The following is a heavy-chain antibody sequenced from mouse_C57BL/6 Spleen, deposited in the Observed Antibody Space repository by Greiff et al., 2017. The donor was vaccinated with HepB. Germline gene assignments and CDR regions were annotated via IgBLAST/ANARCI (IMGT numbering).Heavy chain of an antibody. CDR1: GYTFTDYN. V-gene: IGHV1-18*01. J-gene: IGHJ4*01. Sequence: DVQLQESGPELVKPGASVKIPCKASGYTFTDYNIDWVKQSHGKSLEWIGDINPNNGGTIYNQKFKGKATLTVDKSSSTAYMELRSLTSEDTAVYYCARSDSSAMDYWGQGTSVTVSS. CDR3: ARSDSSAMDY. CDR2: INPNNGGT. D-gene: IGHD3-2*01.